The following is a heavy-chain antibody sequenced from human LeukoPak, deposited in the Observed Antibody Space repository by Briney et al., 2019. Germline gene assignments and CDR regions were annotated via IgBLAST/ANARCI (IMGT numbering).Heavy chain of an antibody. J-gene: IGHJ3*01. Sequence: GGSLRLSCAASGFTFISYWMHGVRQAPGKGVVWVSRINNDGSSTSYADYVKGRFTISRDNAKNTLYLQMNSLRAEDTAVYYCAREGVWGQGTMVTVS. CDR2: INNDGSST. V-gene: IGHV3-74*01. CDR3: AREGV. CDR1: GFTFISYW.